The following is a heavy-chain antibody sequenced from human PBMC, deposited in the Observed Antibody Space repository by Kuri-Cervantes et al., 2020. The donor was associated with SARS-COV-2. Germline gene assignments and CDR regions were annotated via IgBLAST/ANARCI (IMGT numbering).Heavy chain of an antibody. CDR1: GGSISSYY. CDR2: IYYSGST. CDR3: ARRITMVRDGDYFDY. J-gene: IGHJ4*02. Sequence: GSLRLSCTVSGGSISSYYWSWIRQPPGKGLEWIGYIYYSGSTNYNPSLKSRVTISVDTSKNQFSLKLSSVTAADTAVYYCARRITMVRDGDYFDYWGQGTLVTVSS. V-gene: IGHV4-59*08. D-gene: IGHD3-10*01.